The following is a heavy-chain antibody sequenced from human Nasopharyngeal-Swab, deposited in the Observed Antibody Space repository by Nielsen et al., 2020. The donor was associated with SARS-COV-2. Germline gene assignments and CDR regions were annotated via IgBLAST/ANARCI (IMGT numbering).Heavy chain of an antibody. J-gene: IGHJ6*03. CDR3: AKDGRVDIVATGYYYYYYMGV. CDR1: GFTFSSYG. D-gene: IGHD5-12*01. CDR2: IWYDGSNK. Sequence: GGSLRLSCAASGFTFSSYGMHWVRQAPGKGLEWVAVIWYDGSNKYYADSVKGRFTISRDNSKNTLYLQMNGLRAEDTAVYYCAKDGRVDIVATGYYYYYYMGVWGKGTTVTVSS. V-gene: IGHV3-30*02.